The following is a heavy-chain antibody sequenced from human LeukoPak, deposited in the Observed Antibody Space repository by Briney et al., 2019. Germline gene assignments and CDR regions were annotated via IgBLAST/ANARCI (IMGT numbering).Heavy chain of an antibody. CDR1: GFTFSSYA. Sequence: GGSLRLSCAASGFTFSSYAMSWVRQAPGKGLEWVSAISGSGGSTYYADSVKGRFTITRDNSKNTLYLQMNSLRAEDAAIYYCAKDSSGRLKPFDYWGQGTLVTVSS. D-gene: IGHD6-19*01. V-gene: IGHV3-23*01. CDR2: ISGSGGST. CDR3: AKDSSGRLKPFDY. J-gene: IGHJ4*02.